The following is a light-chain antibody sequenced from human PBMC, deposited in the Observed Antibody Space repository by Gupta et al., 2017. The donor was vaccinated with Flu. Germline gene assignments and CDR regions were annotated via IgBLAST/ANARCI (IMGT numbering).Light chain of an antibody. CDR1: SSNIGNNY. J-gene: IGLJ3*02. CDR3: GTWDSSLSAWV. Sequence: QSVLTQPPSVSAAPGQKVTISCSGSSSNIGNNYVSWYQQVPGTAPKLLIYNNNKRPSGIPDRFSDSKSGTSATLGITGLQTGDEADYYCGTWDSSLSAWVFGGGTTLTVL. CDR2: NNN. V-gene: IGLV1-51*01.